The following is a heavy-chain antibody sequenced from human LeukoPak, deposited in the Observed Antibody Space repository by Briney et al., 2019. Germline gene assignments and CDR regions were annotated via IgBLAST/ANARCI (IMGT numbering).Heavy chain of an antibody. Sequence: PGGSLRLSCAASGFTFSSYAMSWVRQAPGKGLEWVSAISGSGGSTYYADSVKGRFTISRDNSKNTLYLQMNSLRAEDTAVYYCAKAAGDCSSTSCYGKYFQHWGQGTLVTVSS. V-gene: IGHV3-23*01. D-gene: IGHD2-2*01. CDR1: GFTFSSYA. CDR3: AKAAGDCSSTSCYGKYFQH. J-gene: IGHJ1*01. CDR2: ISGSGGST.